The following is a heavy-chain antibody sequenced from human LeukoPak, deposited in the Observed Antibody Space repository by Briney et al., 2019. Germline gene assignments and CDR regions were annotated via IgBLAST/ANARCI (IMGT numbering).Heavy chain of an antibody. J-gene: IGHJ6*02. CDR3: ARDRPYYYGSGSYYLDV. D-gene: IGHD3-10*01. CDR1: GYTFTGYY. CDR2: INPNSGDT. Sequence: ASVKVSCKASGYTFTGYYMHWVRQAPGQGLEWMGWINPNSGDTNYAQKFQGRVTMTRDTSISTAYMELSRLRSDDTAVYYCARDRPYYYGSGSYYLDVWGQGTTVTVSS. V-gene: IGHV1-2*02.